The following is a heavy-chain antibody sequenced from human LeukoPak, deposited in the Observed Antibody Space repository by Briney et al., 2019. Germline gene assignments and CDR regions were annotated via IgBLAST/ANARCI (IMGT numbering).Heavy chain of an antibody. CDR2: INPSGGST. V-gene: IGHV1-46*01. CDR3: ARAPEYYYGSGSSIDY. Sequence: ASVKVSCKASGYTLTNYYMHWVRQAPGQGLEWMGIINPSGGSTTYAQKFQGRVTMTRDMSTSTVYMELSSLRSEDTAVYYCARAPEYYYGSGSSIDYWGQGTLVTVSS. CDR1: GYTLTNYY. D-gene: IGHD3-10*01. J-gene: IGHJ4*02.